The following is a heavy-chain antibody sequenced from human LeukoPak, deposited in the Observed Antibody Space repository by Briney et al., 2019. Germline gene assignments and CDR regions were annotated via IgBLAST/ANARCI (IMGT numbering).Heavy chain of an antibody. V-gene: IGHV1-46*01. D-gene: IGHD4-17*01. J-gene: IGHJ3*02. CDR1: GYTFTSYY. CDR3: ARAVRGDYGLGAFDI. Sequence: ASVKVSCKASGYTFTSYYMHWVRQAPGQGLEWMGLINPSGGSTSYAQKFQGRVTMTRDTSTSTVYMELSSLRSEDTAVYYCARAVRGDYGLGAFDIWGQGTMVTVSS. CDR2: INPSGGST.